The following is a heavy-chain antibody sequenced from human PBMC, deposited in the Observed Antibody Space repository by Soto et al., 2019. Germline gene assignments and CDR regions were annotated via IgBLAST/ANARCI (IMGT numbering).Heavy chain of an antibody. CDR2: IVPIFGTG. D-gene: IGHD1-26*01. V-gene: IGHV1-69*13. J-gene: IGHJ4*02. Sequence: SVKVSCKASGGTFGSYPISWVRQAPRQGLEWMGGIVPIFGTGKYAQVFQDRVSITADESTSTVYMELSSLRSDDTAVYYCAREGFSGAYSGYWGPGTPVTVSS. CDR1: GGTFGSYP. CDR3: AREGFSGAYSGY.